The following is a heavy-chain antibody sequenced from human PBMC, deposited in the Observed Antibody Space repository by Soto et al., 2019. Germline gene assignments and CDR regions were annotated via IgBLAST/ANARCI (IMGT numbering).Heavy chain of an antibody. CDR2: INAGNGNT. D-gene: IGHD6-13*01. CDR1: GYTFTSYA. Sequence: ASVKVSCKASGYTFTSYAMHWVRQAPGQSLEWMGWINAGNGNTKYSQKFQGRVTITRDTSISTAYMELSRLRSDDTAVYYCARAAAGPLDYYYYGMDVWGQGTTVTVSS. J-gene: IGHJ6*02. CDR3: ARAAAGPLDYYYYGMDV. V-gene: IGHV1-3*01.